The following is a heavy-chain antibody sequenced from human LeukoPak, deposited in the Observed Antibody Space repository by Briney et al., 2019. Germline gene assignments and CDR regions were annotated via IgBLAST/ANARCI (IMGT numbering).Heavy chain of an antibody. CDR2: FYYSGNT. CDR3: ARKYYYYYYMDV. Sequence: SATLSLTCTVSGGSISSSTYYWGWIRQPPGKGLEWIGSFYYSGNTYYNPSLKSRVTISVDTSKNQFSLKLSSVTAADTAVYYCARKYYYYYYMDVWGTGTTVTISS. J-gene: IGHJ6*03. V-gene: IGHV4-39*01. CDR1: GGSISSSTYY.